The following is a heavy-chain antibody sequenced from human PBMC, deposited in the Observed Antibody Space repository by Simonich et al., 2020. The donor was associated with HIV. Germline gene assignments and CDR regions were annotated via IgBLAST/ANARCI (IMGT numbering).Heavy chain of an antibody. CDR2: ISHSGST. V-gene: IGHV4-38-2*02. D-gene: IGHD5-18*01. CDR1: GYSICSGYS. CDR3: AREGADTTMVN. Sequence: QVQLQESGPGLVKPSETLSLTCAVSGYSICSGYSWGCIRQPPGKGLEGIGSISHSGSTYYNPALKSRVTISVDTSKNQFSLRLRSVTAADTAVYYCAREGADTTMVNWGQGTLVTVSS. J-gene: IGHJ4*02.